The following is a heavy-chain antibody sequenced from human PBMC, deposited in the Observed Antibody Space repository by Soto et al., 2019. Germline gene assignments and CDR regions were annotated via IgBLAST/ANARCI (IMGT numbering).Heavy chain of an antibody. CDR3: SRGYPPRDQLGNLPGAF. Sequence: ASVKVSCKASGYTFTSYYIQWVRQAPGQGLEWMGIINPSGGSTNYAQKFEGRVTMTRDTSTSTVYMELSSLRSEDTAIYYCSRGYPPRDQLGNLPGAFWGQGTLVTVSS. D-gene: IGHD1-1*01. J-gene: IGHJ4*02. CDR2: INPSGGST. V-gene: IGHV1-46*03. CDR1: GYTFTSYY.